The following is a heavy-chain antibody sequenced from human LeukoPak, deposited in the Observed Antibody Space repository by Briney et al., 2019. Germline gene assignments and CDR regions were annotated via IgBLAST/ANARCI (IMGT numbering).Heavy chain of an antibody. D-gene: IGHD3-3*01. J-gene: IGHJ4*02. CDR1: GFTFNNYA. V-gene: IGHV3-23*01. CDR3: ANVGYDFWSAYQIDV. CDR2: ISGSDGST. Sequence: GGSLRLSCAASGFTFNNYAMTWVRQAPGKGLESVSAISGSDGSTYYSDSVTGRFTISRDNSKNTLYLQMTSLRTDDTAVYYCANVGYDFWSAYQIDVWRQGTLVTVSS.